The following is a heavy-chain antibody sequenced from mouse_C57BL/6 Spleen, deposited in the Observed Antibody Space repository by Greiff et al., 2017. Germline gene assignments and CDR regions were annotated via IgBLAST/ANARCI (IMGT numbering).Heavy chain of an antibody. D-gene: IGHD1-1*01. V-gene: IGHV5-9*01. CDR1: GFTFSSYT. J-gene: IGHJ3*01. CDR3: ASLNLLPFAY. Sequence: EVQLVESGGGLVKPGGSLKLSCAASGFTFSSYTMSWVRQTPEKRLEWVATISGGGGNTYYPDSVKGRFTISRDNAKNTLYLQMSSLRSEDTALYYCASLNLLPFAYWGQGTLVTVSA. CDR2: ISGGGGNT.